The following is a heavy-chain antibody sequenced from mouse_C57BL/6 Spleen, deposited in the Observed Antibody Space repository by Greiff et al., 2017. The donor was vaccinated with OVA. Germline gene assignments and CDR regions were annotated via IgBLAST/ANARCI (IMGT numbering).Heavy chain of an antibody. J-gene: IGHJ2*01. D-gene: IGHD4-1*01. CDR2: INYDGSST. V-gene: IGHV5-16*01. Sequence: EVQVVESEGGLVQPGSSMKLSCTASGFTFSDYYMAWVRQVPEKGLEWVANINYDGSSTYYLDSLKSRFIISRDNAKNILYLQMSSLKSEDTATYYCAREAPNWEIYFDYWGQGTTLTVSS. CDR1: GFTFSDYY. CDR3: AREAPNWEIYFDY.